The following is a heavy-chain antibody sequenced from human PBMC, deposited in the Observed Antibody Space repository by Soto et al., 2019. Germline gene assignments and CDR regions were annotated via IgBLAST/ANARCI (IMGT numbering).Heavy chain of an antibody. CDR3: VREDGVVGVSSAFDS. CDR2: INGRSNYK. V-gene: IGHV3-21*02. J-gene: IGHJ4*02. CDR1: GFTLTTYT. Sequence: EVKLVESGGGLVAPGGSLRLSCVASGFTLTTYTMNWVRQAPGTGLEWVASINGRSNYKYYSDSVKGRFTISRDNAQNSLCLQMGRLGPEDTAIYYCVREDGVVGVSSAFDSWGQGTLVTVSS. D-gene: IGHD2-15*01.